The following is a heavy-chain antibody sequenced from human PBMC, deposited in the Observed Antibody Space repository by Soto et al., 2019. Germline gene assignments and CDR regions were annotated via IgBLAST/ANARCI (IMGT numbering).Heavy chain of an antibody. D-gene: IGHD5-18*01. V-gene: IGHV4-59*01. CDR1: GGSTSRDY. Sequence: PSETLSLTCTVSGGSTSRDYWSGIRQPPGKGLEWIGYIYYSGSTNYNPSLKSRVTISVDTSKNQFSLKLSSVTAADTAVYYCARVKSGAVDTAMVTSYYGMDVWGQGTTVTVSS. CDR3: ARVKSGAVDTAMVTSYYGMDV. J-gene: IGHJ6*02. CDR2: IYYSGST.